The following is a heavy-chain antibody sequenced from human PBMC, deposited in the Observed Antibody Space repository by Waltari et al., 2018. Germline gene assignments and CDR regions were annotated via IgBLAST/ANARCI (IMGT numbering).Heavy chain of an antibody. CDR3: AKGGIGVPAAISGY. J-gene: IGHJ4*02. V-gene: IGHV3-23*01. D-gene: IGHD2-2*01. Sequence: EVQLLESGGGLVQPGGSLRLSCAATGFTFSSYAMSWVRQAPGKGLEWVSAISGSGVSTYYADSVKGRFTISRDNSKNTLYLQMNSLRAEDTAVYYCAKGGIGVPAAISGYWGQGTLVTVSS. CDR1: GFTFSSYA. CDR2: ISGSGVST.